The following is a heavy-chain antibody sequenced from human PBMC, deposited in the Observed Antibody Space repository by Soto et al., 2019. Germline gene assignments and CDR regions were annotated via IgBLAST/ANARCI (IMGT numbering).Heavy chain of an antibody. V-gene: IGHV3-9*01. Sequence: DVQLVESGGTLIQPGRSLRLSCAASGFTFNNYAMHWVLQTPGRCPECVSSISSNGGSIGYADSVKGRFTIFRDNAKNFLDLQMNTLTTEDTALYYCVKGGDSGWYPSDWGKGTLVTVSS. J-gene: IGHJ4*02. CDR1: GFTFNNYA. CDR3: VKGGDSGWYPSD. D-gene: IGHD6-19*01. CDR2: ISSNGGSI.